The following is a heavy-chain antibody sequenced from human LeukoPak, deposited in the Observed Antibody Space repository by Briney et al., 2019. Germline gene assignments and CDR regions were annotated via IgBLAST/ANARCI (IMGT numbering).Heavy chain of an antibody. CDR2: INWNGGST. CDR3: ARDVCSGGSCYSNY. D-gene: IGHD2-15*01. V-gene: IGHV3-20*04. J-gene: IGHJ4*02. Sequence: GGSLRLSCAASGFTFDDYGMSWVRQAPGKGLEWVSGINWNGGSTGYADSVKGRFTISRDNAKNSLYLQMNSLRAEDTALYYCARDVCSGGSCYSNYWGQGTPVTVSS. CDR1: GFTFDDYG.